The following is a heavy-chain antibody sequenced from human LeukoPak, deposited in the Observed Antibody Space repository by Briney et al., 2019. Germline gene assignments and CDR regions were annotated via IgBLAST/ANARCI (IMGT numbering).Heavy chain of an antibody. Sequence: PSETLSLTCTVSGGSISSCSYYWSWIRQPAGKGLEWIGRIYTSGSTNYNPSLKSRVTISVDTSKNQFSLKLSSVTAADTAVYYCARGREDYYDSSGFDYWGQGALVTVSS. V-gene: IGHV4-61*02. J-gene: IGHJ4*02. CDR3: ARGREDYYDSSGFDY. CDR2: IYTSGST. CDR1: GGSISSCSYY. D-gene: IGHD3-22*01.